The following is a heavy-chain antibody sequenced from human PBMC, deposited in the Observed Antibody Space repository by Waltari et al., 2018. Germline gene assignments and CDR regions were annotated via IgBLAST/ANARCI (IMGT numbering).Heavy chain of an antibody. J-gene: IGHJ4*02. V-gene: IGHV4-34*01. CDR2: INHSGRT. CDR1: GGSFSGYY. D-gene: IGHD6-13*01. Sequence: QVQLQQWGAGLLKPSETLSLTCAVYGGSFSGYYWSWIRQPPGKGLEWIGEINHSGRTNYNPSLKCRDTVTVDTSKNQCSLKLSAVTAADTAVDYGARRDSSSWYIGYWGQGTLVTVSS. CDR3: ARRDSSSWYIGY.